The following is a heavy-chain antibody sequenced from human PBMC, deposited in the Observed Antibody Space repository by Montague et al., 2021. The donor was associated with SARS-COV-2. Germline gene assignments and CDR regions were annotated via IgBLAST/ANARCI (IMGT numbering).Heavy chain of an antibody. D-gene: IGHD2-2*01. CDR3: AKQALTRYCTSTTCFGAAFDI. V-gene: IGHV4-61*08. J-gene: IGHJ3*02. Sequence: SETLSLTCTVSGASITSGGYYWTWIRQPPGKGLEWIGFIYYSGSTNYNPSLKSRVTISVDTSKNQFSLKLSSVTAADTAVYYCAKQALTRYCTSTTCFGAAFDIWGQGTMVIVSS. CDR1: GASITSGGYY. CDR2: IYYSGST.